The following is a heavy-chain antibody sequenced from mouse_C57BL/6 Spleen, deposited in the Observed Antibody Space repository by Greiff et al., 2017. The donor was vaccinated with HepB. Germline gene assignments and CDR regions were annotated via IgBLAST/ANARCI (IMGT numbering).Heavy chain of an antibody. CDR2: INPYNGGT. J-gene: IGHJ2*01. D-gene: IGHD1-1*01. Sequence: VHVKQSGPVLVKPGASVKMSCKASGYTFTDYYMNWVKQSHGKSLEWIGVINPYNGGTSYKQKFKGKATLTVDKSSSTAYMQLNSLTSEDSAVYYCARSEGYDSIFDYWGQGTTLTVSS. V-gene: IGHV1-19*01. CDR3: ARSEGYDSIFDY. CDR1: GYTFTDYY.